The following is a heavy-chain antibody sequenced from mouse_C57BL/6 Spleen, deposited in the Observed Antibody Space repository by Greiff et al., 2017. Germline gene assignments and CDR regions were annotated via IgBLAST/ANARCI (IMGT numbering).Heavy chain of an antibody. V-gene: IGHV1-19*01. CDR1: GYTFTDYY. CDR3: ARSGDGFFYAMDY. D-gene: IGHD2-3*01. CDR2: INPYNGGN. J-gene: IGHJ4*01. Sequence: EVQLQQSGPVLVKPGASVKMSCKASGYTFTDYYMNWVKQSHGKSLEWIGVINPYNGGNSYNQKFKGKATLTVDKSSSTAYMELNSLTSEDSAVYYCARSGDGFFYAMDYWGQGTSVTVSS.